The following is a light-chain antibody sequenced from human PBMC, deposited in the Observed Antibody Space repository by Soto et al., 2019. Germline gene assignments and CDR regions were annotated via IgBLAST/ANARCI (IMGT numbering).Light chain of an antibody. CDR2: DST. J-gene: IGKJ5*01. V-gene: IGKV3-11*01. Sequence: TQSPAHLSVSPGERATLSCRASQSIHTSLAWYQQKSGKPPRLVIYDSTLRANGVPDRFGGSRSGTEFTLTINSLEPEDFAVYYCQQRNVWPPITFGLGTRLEIK. CDR3: QQRNVWPPIT. CDR1: QSIHTS.